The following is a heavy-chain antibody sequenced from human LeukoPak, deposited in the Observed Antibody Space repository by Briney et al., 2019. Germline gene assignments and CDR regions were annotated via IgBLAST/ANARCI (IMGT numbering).Heavy chain of an antibody. V-gene: IGHV3-30-3*01. D-gene: IGHD3-22*01. CDR1: GFTFSSYD. J-gene: IGHJ4*02. Sequence: GRSLRLSCAASGFTFSSYDIYWVRQAPGKGLEWVAVISYDGSKKYYADSVRGRFTISRDNSENTLYLQMNSLRAEDTAVYYCAREYYDSSGSQGDFFDYWGQGTLVTVSS. CDR3: AREYYDSSGSQGDFFDY. CDR2: ISYDGSKK.